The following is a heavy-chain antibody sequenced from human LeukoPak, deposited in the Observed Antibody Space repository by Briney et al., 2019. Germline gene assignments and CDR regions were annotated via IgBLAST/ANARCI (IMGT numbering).Heavy chain of an antibody. J-gene: IGHJ4*02. V-gene: IGHV4-59*01. Sequence: PPETLSLTCTVSGGSISSYYWSWIRQPPGKGLEWIGYIYYSGSTNYNPSLKSRVTISVDTSKNQFSLKLGSVTAADTAVYYCARVWGDVGVWGSYLSYYFDYWGQGTLVTVSS. CDR2: IYYSGST. CDR1: GGSISSYY. D-gene: IGHD3-16*02. CDR3: ARVWGDVGVWGSYLSYYFDY.